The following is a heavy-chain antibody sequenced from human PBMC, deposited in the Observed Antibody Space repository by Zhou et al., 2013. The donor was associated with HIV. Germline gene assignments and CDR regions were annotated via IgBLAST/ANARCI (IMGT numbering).Heavy chain of an antibody. CDR3: TRVFEGCMTSCYYYY. J-gene: IGHJ4*02. D-gene: IGHD2-2*01. CDR1: GGTFNRYA. Sequence: QVQLVQSGAEVKKPGSSVKVSCKTSGGTFNRYAINWVRQAPGQGLEWMGGIIPIFGTANYAQKFQGRVTITTDESTSTAYMEVRSLRSEDTAVYYCTRVFEGCMTSCYYYYWGQGTLVTVSS. V-gene: IGHV1-69*05. CDR2: IIPIFGTA.